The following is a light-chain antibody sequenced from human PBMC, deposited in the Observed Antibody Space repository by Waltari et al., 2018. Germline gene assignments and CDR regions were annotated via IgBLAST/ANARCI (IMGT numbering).Light chain of an antibody. J-gene: IGKJ4*01. CDR2: SSS. V-gene: IGKV3-15*01. CDR1: KSISSH. Sequence: ETVMKQSPATLSALPGESVILSCGASKSISSHFAWYQQKPGQPPRLVIYSSSSRATGVPVRFSGSGSWTDFTLTTSNRQSEDFSVYYCQQHNNRPLTFGGGTKVEL. CDR3: QQHNNRPLT.